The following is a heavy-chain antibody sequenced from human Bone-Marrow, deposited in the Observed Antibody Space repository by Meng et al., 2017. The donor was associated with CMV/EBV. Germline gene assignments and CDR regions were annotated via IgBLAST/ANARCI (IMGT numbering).Heavy chain of an antibody. J-gene: IGHJ4*02. Sequence: GESLKISCAASGFIVSSNYINWVRQAPGKGLEWVSCISSSSSYIYYADSVKGRFTISRDNANNPLYLQMNSLRAEDTAVYYCAREGYYYNSGEFDYRGQGTLVTVSS. D-gene: IGHD3-22*01. CDR3: AREGYYYNSGEFDY. V-gene: IGHV3-21*01. CDR1: GFIVSSNY. CDR2: ISSSSSYI.